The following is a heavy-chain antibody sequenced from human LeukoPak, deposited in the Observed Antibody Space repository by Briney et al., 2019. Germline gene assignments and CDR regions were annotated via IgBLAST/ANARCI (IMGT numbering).Heavy chain of an antibody. V-gene: IGHV3-15*01. CDR3: TTDLHNHDFWSGYKPVDY. Sequence: GGSLRLSCAASGFTFSNAWMSWVRQAPGKGLEWIGRTKSKTDGGTTDYAAPVKGRFTVSRDDSKNTLYLQMNSLKTEDTAVYYCTTDLHNHDFWSGYKPVDYWGQETLVTVSS. CDR2: TKSKTDGGTT. CDR1: GFTFSNAW. J-gene: IGHJ4*02. D-gene: IGHD3-3*01.